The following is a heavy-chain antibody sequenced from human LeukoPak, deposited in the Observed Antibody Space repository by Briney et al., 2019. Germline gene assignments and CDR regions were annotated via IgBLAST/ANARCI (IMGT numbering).Heavy chain of an antibody. CDR1: GGSFSGYY. D-gene: IGHD3-3*01. J-gene: IGHJ3*02. CDR3: AREARVWSSFDI. Sequence: SSETLSLTCAVYGGSFSGYYWSWIRQPAGKGLEWIGRIYASGSTNYNPSLKSRVTISVDTSKNQFSLKLSSVTAADTAVYYCAREARVWSSFDIWGQGTMVTVSS. V-gene: IGHV4-4*07. CDR2: IYASGST.